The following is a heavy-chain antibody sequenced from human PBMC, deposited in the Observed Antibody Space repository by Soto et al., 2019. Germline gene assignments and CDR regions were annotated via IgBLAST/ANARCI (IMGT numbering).Heavy chain of an antibody. J-gene: IGHJ6*02. CDR2: ISYDGSKK. CDR3: ARTPVGDFIPYGMDV. Sequence: PGGSLRLSCAASGFTFSSYAMYWVRQAPGKGLECVAVISYDGSKKYYAYSVKGRFTISRDNSKNTLYLQMNSLRAEDTAVYYCARTPVGDFIPYGMDVWGQGATFTVSS. D-gene: IGHD3-16*01. CDR1: GFTFSSYA. V-gene: IGHV3-30-3*01.